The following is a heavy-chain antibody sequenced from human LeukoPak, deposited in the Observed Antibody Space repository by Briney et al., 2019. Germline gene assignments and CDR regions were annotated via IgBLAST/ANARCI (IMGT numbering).Heavy chain of an antibody. CDR3: ARGAVVRGVHDAFDI. Sequence: SETLSLTCAVYGGSFSGYYWSWIRQPPGKGLEWIGEINHSGSTNYNPSLKSRVTISVDTPKNQFSLKLSSVTAADTAVYYCARGAVVRGVHDAFDIWGQGTMVTVSS. CDR1: GGSFSGYY. CDR2: INHSGST. D-gene: IGHD3-10*01. J-gene: IGHJ3*02. V-gene: IGHV4-34*01.